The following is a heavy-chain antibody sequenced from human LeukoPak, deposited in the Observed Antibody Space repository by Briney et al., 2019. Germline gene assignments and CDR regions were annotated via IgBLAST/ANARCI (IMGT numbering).Heavy chain of an antibody. J-gene: IGHJ4*02. CDR3: ARGGDYGTFDY. CDR2: IKQDGDDS. D-gene: IGHD4-17*01. Sequence: GGSLRLSCVASGFTFSNYWMSWVRQAPGKGLEWVANIKQDGDDSYYVDSVKGQFTISRDNAKNSLHLQMNSLRAEDAAVYYCARGGDYGTFDYWGQGAPVIVSS. V-gene: IGHV3-7*01. CDR1: GFTFSNYW.